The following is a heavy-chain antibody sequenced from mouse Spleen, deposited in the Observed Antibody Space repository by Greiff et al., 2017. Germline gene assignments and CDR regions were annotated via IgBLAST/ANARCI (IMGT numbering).Heavy chain of an antibody. CDR2: IYPGNSDT. D-gene: IGHD1-1*01. CDR1: GYTFTSYW. J-gene: IGHJ4*01. Sequence: DVQLQESGTVLARPGASVKMSCKTSGYTFTSYWMHWVKQRPGQGLEWIGAIYPGNSDTSYNQKFKGKAKLTAVTSASTAYMELSSLTNEDSAVYYCTRSDGSYYYAMDYWGQGTSVTVSS. V-gene: IGHV1-5*01. CDR3: TRSDGSYYYAMDY.